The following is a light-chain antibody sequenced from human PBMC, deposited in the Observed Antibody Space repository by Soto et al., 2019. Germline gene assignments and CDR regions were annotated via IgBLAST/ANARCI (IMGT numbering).Light chain of an antibody. Sequence: VLTQSPSSLAVSLGERATVNCRSSQSVLDNSTNKSYVAWYQKKPGHPPKLLVHWASVREAGVPDRFSGGGSGTDCTLNISSLQAEDVAVYYCHQYYTTPQTFGQGTQLEIK. CDR2: WAS. CDR3: HQYYTTPQT. J-gene: IGKJ2*01. V-gene: IGKV4-1*01. CDR1: QSVLDNSTNKSY.